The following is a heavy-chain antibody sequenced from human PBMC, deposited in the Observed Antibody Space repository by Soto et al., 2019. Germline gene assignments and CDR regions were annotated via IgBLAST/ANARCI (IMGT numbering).Heavy chain of an antibody. CDR1: GGTFSSYT. Sequence: QVQLVQSGAEVKKPGSSVKVSCKASGGTFSSYTISWVRQAPGQGVEWMGRIIPILGIANYAQKFQGRVTITADKSTSTAYMELSSLRSEDTAVYYCARGYCSSTSCYEMDAFDIWGQGTMVTVSS. CDR2: IIPILGIA. D-gene: IGHD2-2*01. V-gene: IGHV1-69*02. CDR3: ARGYCSSTSCYEMDAFDI. J-gene: IGHJ3*02.